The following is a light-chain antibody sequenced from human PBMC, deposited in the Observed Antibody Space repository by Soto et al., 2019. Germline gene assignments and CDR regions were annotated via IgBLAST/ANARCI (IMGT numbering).Light chain of an antibody. Sequence: QSARTQPRSVSGSPGQSVTISCTGTSSDVGRYDYVSWYQQYPGEAPKLIIYDVTERPSGVPDRFSGSESGNTASLTISGLRAEDEAAYSCCSFAGSYSYVFGSGTKVTVL. J-gene: IGLJ1*01. CDR3: CSFAGSYSYV. CDR1: SSDVGRYDY. CDR2: DVT. V-gene: IGLV2-11*01.